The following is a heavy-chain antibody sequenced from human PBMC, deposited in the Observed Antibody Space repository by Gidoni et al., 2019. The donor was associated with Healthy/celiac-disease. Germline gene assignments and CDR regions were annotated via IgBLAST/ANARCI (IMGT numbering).Heavy chain of an antibody. D-gene: IGHD3-16*02. J-gene: IGHJ4*02. CDR2: IKSKTDGGTT. Sequence: EVQLVESGGGLVKPGGSLRLSCAASGFTVSNDWMNWVRQAPGKGLEWVGRIKSKTDGGTTDYAAPVKGRFTISRDDSKNTLYLQMNSLKTEDTAVYYCTTDKDNYVWGSYRYNVDYWGQGTLVTVSS. CDR1: GFTVSNDW. CDR3: TTDKDNYVWGSYRYNVDY. V-gene: IGHV3-15*07.